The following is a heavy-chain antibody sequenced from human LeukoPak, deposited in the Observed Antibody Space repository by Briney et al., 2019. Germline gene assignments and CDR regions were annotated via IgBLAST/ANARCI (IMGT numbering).Heavy chain of an antibody. CDR2: LIPILGTA. CDR1: GGPFISYA. J-gene: IGHJ4*02. Sequence: ASVKVSCKTSGGPFISYAITWVRQAPGQGLEWMGRLIPILGTANYAQKLQGRVTITADTSTSTSYMELSSLRSEDTAVYYCARDHLGMTTVALLGYWGQGTLVTVSS. D-gene: IGHD4-23*01. CDR3: ARDHLGMTTVALLGY. V-gene: IGHV1-69*04.